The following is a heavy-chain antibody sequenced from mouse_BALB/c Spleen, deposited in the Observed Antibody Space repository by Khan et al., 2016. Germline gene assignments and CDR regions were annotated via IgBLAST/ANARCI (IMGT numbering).Heavy chain of an antibody. CDR1: GYTFTSYW. Sequence: QVQLQQSGAELMKPGASVKMSCKASGYTFTSYWMHWVKQRPGQGLEWIGYINPSTGYTEYNQKFKDKATLTADKSSSTAYMQLSSLTSEDSAVYYCARWYYGSSPDYWGQGTTLTVSS. V-gene: IGHV1-7*01. J-gene: IGHJ2*01. D-gene: IGHD1-1*01. CDR2: INPSTGYT. CDR3: ARWYYGSSPDY.